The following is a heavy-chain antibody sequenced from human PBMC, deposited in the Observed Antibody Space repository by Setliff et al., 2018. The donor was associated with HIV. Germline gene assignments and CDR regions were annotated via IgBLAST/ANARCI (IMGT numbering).Heavy chain of an antibody. CDR3: ARDMFEIWERSLAKGDEFDP. J-gene: IGHJ5*02. Sequence: ASVKVSCKTSGYTFSRYGFSWVRQAPGQGLEWMGWISAYNLNTNYAQKFQGRVTMTTDTSASTAYMELGSLTSDDTAVYYCARDMFEIWERSLAKGDEFDPWGQGSLVTVS. CDR2: ISAYNLNT. CDR1: GYTFSRYG. D-gene: IGHD3-10*02. V-gene: IGHV1-18*01.